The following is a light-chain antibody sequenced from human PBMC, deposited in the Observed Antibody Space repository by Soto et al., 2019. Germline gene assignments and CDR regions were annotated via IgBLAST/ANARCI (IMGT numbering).Light chain of an antibody. Sequence: DIQMTQSPSSLSASVGDRVTITCRASQGISNYLAWYQQKPGKAPKLLIFGASTLQSEVPSRFSGSGSGTDFTLPISGLQPVDVATYYCQKYDSASWTFGQGTKVEIK. CDR1: QGISNY. CDR2: GAS. V-gene: IGKV1-27*01. J-gene: IGKJ1*01. CDR3: QKYDSASWT.